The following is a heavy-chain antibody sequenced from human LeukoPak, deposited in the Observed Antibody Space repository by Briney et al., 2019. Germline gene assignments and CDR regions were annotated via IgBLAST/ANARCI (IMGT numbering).Heavy chain of an antibody. D-gene: IGHD2-15*01. CDR2: INHSGST. CDR1: GGSFSGYY. CDR3: ARRALGYCSGGSCYSSYYFDY. Sequence: TSETLSLTCAVYGGSFSGYYWSWIRQPPGKGLEWIGEINHSGSTNYNPSLKSRVTISVDTSKNQFSLKLSSVTAADTAVYYCARRALGYCSGGSCYSSYYFDYWGQGTLVTVSS. J-gene: IGHJ4*02. V-gene: IGHV4-34*01.